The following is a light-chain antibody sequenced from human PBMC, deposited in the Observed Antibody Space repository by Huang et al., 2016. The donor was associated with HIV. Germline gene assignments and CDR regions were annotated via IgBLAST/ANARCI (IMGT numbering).Light chain of an antibody. CDR2: LGS. V-gene: IGKV2-28*01. CDR1: QSLLHSNGYKY. CDR3: MQTLRTPFFT. J-gene: IGKJ3*01. Sequence: DIVMTQFPLYLPVTPGEPASISCRASQSLLHSNGYKYSDWYLQRPGESSKLLIYLGSNRAPWIPDRFSGRGSDAEFTLTISSVEAEDVGVYYCMQTLRTPFFTSGPGTIVDI.